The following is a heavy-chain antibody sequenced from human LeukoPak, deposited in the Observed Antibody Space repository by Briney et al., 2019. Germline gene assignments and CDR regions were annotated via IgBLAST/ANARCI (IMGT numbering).Heavy chain of an antibody. V-gene: IGHV4-39*01. CDR2: INFSGST. J-gene: IGHJ4*02. Sequence: SESLSLTCTVSGGSVSSTTYYWSWIRQPPGKGLEWIAFINFSGSTYYNPSLKSRVTNSVDTSENQFSLKLSSVTAADTAVYYCARYVVYGSGKYYFDYWGQGTLVTVSA. CDR3: ARYVVYGSGKYYFDY. CDR1: GGSVSSTTYY. D-gene: IGHD3-10*01.